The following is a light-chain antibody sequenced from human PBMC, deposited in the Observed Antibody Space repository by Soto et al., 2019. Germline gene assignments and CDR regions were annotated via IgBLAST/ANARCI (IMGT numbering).Light chain of an antibody. Sequence: QSALTQPASVAGSPGQSITISCSGTSSDVGSQNLVSWYQQHPGKAPKLMLYEVSERPSGVSDRFSGSKSGNTASLTISGLQAEDEADYYCSSYRRSSTLVFGGGTKLTVL. CDR3: SSYRRSSTLV. J-gene: IGLJ2*01. CDR2: EVS. CDR1: SSDVGSQNL. V-gene: IGLV2-14*02.